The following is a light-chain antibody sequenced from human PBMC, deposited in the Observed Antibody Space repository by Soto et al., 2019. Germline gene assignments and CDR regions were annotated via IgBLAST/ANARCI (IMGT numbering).Light chain of an antibody. CDR2: KNN. Sequence: QSVLTQPPSASGTPGQRVTISCSGSSSNIGSNYVYWYQQLPGTAPKLLIYKNNERPSGVPDRFSGSKSGTSASLAISGLRSEAEADYYCATWDDSLSGVVFGAGTKLTVL. J-gene: IGLJ2*01. CDR1: SSNIGSNY. V-gene: IGLV1-47*01. CDR3: ATWDDSLSGVV.